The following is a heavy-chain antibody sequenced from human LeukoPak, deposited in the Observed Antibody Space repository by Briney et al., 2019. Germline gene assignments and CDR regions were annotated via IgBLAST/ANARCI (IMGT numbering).Heavy chain of an antibody. V-gene: IGHV3-30*02. CDR1: GFTFSSYS. CDR3: AKDGVILAPGVYWYMDV. Sequence: GGSLRLSCAASGFTFSSYSINWVRQAPGKGLEWVAFIRNDGGKTYYADSAKGRFTISRDNSRHTLYLQMNSLRAEDTAVFYCAKDGVILAPGVYWYMDVWGRGTTVTVSS. CDR2: IRNDGGKT. D-gene: IGHD3-16*02. J-gene: IGHJ6*03.